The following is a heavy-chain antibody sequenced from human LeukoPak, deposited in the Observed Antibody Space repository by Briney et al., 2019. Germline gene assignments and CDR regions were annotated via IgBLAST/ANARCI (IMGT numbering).Heavy chain of an antibody. V-gene: IGHV3-23*01. CDR3: AKDDAWLRFGE. CDR2: ISGSGAST. D-gene: IGHD3-10*01. CDR1: GFTFSSYA. Sequence: GGSLRLSCAASGFTFSSYAMSWVRQAPGKGLEWVSAISGSGASTYYADSVKGRFTISRDNSKNMLYLEVISLTADDTAVYYCAKDDAWLRFGEWSQGTLVTVSS. J-gene: IGHJ4*02.